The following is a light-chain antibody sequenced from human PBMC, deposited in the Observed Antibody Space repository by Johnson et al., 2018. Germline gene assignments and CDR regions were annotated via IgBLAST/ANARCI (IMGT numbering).Light chain of an antibody. CDR3: GTWDSSLSAGNV. J-gene: IGLJ1*01. CDR1: SSNIGNNY. CDR2: ENN. Sequence: QSVLTQPPSVSAAPGQKVTISCSGSSSNIGNNYVSWYQQLPGTAPKILIYENNKRPSGIPDRFSGSKSGTSATLGITGLQTGDEADYYCGTWDSSLSAGNVFGTGTKATVL. V-gene: IGLV1-51*02.